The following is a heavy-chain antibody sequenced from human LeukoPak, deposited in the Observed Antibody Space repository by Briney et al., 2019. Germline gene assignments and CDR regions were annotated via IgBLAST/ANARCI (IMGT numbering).Heavy chain of an antibody. J-gene: IGHJ4*02. CDR3: AKDRAQQLVFDY. CDR1: GFTFSSYA. V-gene: IGHV3-23*01. Sequence: GPLRLSCAASGFTFSSYAMSWVRQAPGKGLEWSSAISGSGGSTYYADSVKGRFTISRDNSKNTLYLQMNSLRAEDTDVYYCAKDRAQQLVFDYWGQGTLVTVSS. CDR2: ISGSGGST. D-gene: IGHD6-13*01.